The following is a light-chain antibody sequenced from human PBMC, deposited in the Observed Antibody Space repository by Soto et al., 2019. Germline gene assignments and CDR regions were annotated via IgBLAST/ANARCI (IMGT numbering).Light chain of an antibody. CDR1: QSISCW. J-gene: IGKJ1*01. Sequence: DIQMTQSPSTLSAYVGDRVTITCRASQSISCWLAWYQQNPGKAHKALIYNASLLGSCVPSRFGGSGSVTEFTLTISILQPDDFPTYYCQQYTTYPGTFGQGTQVEIK. CDR3: QQYTTYPGT. CDR2: NAS. V-gene: IGKV1-5*03.